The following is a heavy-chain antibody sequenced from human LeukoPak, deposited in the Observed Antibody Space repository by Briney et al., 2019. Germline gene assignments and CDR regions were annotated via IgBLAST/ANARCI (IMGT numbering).Heavy chain of an antibody. V-gene: IGHV1-18*01. CDR3: AVKHFSSSWYYFDY. D-gene: IGHD6-13*01. Sequence: VASVKVSCKASGYTFTSYGISWVRQAPGQGLEWMGWISAYNGNTNYAQKLQGRVTMTTDTSTSTAYMELRSLRSDDTAVYYCAVKHFSSSWYYFDYWGQGTLVTVSS. CDR2: ISAYNGNT. J-gene: IGHJ4*02. CDR1: GYTFTSYG.